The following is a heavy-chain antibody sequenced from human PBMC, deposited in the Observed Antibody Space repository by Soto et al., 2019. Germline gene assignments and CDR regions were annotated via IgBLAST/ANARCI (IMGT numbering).Heavy chain of an antibody. CDR1: GFTFSSYG. CDR3: AKDSRSSSGGGFDY. D-gene: IGHD6-6*01. J-gene: IGHJ4*02. Sequence: GGSLRLSCAASGFTFSSYGMHWVRQAPGKGLEWVAVISYDGSNKYYADSVKGRFTIPRDNSKNTLYLQMNSLRAEDTAVYYCAKDSRSSSGGGFDYWGQGTLVTVSS. V-gene: IGHV3-30*18. CDR2: ISYDGSNK.